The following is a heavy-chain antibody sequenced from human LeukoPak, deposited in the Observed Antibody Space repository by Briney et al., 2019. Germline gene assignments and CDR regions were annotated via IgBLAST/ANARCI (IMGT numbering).Heavy chain of an antibody. J-gene: IGHJ4*02. Sequence: SETLSLTCTVSGDSINSHSYYWGWIRQPPGKGLEWIGSVYYDGTSYSNPSLKSRVAVFVDTSRDQFSLDLSFVTAADTALYYCVRHISTNTGYFDSCGQGTLVSVSS. CDR3: VRHISTNTGYFDS. D-gene: IGHD5-24*01. CDR1: GDSINSHSYY. V-gene: IGHV4-39*01. CDR2: VYYDGTS.